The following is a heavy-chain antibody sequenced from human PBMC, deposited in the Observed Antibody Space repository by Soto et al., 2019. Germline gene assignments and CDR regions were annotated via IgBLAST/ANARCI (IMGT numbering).Heavy chain of an antibody. Sequence: WGSLRLSCAASGFTFSTYAITFCRQSPFKSLEWVSAISGSGRNTYYADSVRGRFTISRDNSRNTLYLQMNSLRAEDTAVYFCAKDPLRGGNYYFLYFDFWGQGALVTVSS. D-gene: IGHD2-21*02. CDR2: ISGSGRNT. V-gene: IGHV3-23*01. CDR3: AKDPLRGGNYYFLYFDF. J-gene: IGHJ4*02. CDR1: GFTFSTYA.